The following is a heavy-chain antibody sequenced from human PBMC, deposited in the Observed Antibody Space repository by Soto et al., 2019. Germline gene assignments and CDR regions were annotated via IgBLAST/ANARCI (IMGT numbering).Heavy chain of an antibody. CDR2: IKSKTDGGTT. CDR1: GFTFSNAW. J-gene: IGHJ3*02. Sequence: GGSLRLSCAASGFTFSNAWMSWVRQAPGKGLEWVGRIKSKTDGGTTDYAAPVKGRFTISRDDSKNTLYLQMNSLKTEDTAVYYCTTNVVVVAARAFDIWGQGTMVTVSS. CDR3: TTNVVVVAARAFDI. V-gene: IGHV3-15*01. D-gene: IGHD2-15*01.